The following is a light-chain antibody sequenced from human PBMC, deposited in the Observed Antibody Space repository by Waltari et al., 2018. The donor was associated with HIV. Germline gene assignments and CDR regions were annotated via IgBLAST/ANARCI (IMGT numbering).Light chain of an antibody. CDR2: GKN. Sequence: SSELTQDPAVSVALGQTVRITCQGDSLTKYSATWYQQKPGQAPLLILYGKNHYRRSGIPARFSGSASGTTASLTITGAQAEDEADYYCDSRDTNNKHHVFGTGTKLTV. J-gene: IGLJ1*01. CDR1: SLTKYS. V-gene: IGLV3-19*01. CDR3: DSRDTNNKHHV.